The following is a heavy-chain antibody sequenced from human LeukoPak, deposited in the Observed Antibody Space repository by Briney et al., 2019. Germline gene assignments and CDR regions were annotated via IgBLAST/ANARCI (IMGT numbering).Heavy chain of an antibody. CDR1: GFTFDDYA. V-gene: IGHV3-9*01. CDR3: AKDFRSSSWY. D-gene: IGHD6-13*01. J-gene: IGHJ4*02. Sequence: HTGGSLRLSCAASGFTFDDYAMHWVRQAPGKGLEWVSGISWNSGSIGYADSVKGRFTISRDNAKNSLYLQMNSLRAEDTALYYCAKDFRSSSWYWGQGTLVTVSS. CDR2: ISWNSGSI.